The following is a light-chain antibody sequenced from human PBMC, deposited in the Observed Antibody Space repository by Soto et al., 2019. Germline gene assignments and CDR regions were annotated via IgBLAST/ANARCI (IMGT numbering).Light chain of an antibody. CDR2: GVS. J-gene: IGLJ3*02. CDR3: SSYTTSNTWV. V-gene: IGLV2-14*03. Sequence: QSVLTQPASVSGSPGQSITISCTGSSNDVGAFNYASWYRHSPGEAPKVLIRGVSIRPSGVSIRFSASKSANTASLTISGLQAEDEALYYCSSYTTSNTWVFGGGTKVTVL. CDR1: SNDVGAFNY.